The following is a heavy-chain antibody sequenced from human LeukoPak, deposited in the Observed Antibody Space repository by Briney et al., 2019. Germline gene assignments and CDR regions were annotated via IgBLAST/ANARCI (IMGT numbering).Heavy chain of an antibody. V-gene: IGHV3-23*01. Sequence: PGGSLRLSCAASGFTFSSYTMTGVPQAPGKGLEWVSVISGNGGTTYYADSLKGQFTISRDNSKNTLYLQMSSLRADDTAVYYCAKGRTGYLPGFWGQGTLVTVSS. D-gene: IGHD1-14*01. J-gene: IGHJ4*02. CDR3: AKGRTGYLPGF. CDR1: GFTFSSYT. CDR2: ISGNGGTT.